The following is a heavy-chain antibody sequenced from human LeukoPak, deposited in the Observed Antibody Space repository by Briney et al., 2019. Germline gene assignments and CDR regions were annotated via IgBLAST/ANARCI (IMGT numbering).Heavy chain of an antibody. Sequence: KPSETLSLTCTVSGGSISSSSYYWGWIRQPPGKGLEWIGSIYYSGSTYYNPSLKSRVTISVDTSKNQFSLKLSSVTAADTAVYYCARHRWLRAPFDYWGQGTLVTVSS. CDR2: IYYSGST. D-gene: IGHD5-12*01. CDR1: GGSISSSSYY. CDR3: ARHRWLRAPFDY. V-gene: IGHV4-39*01. J-gene: IGHJ4*02.